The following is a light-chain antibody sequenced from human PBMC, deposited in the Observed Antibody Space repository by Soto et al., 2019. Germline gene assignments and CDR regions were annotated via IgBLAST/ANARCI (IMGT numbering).Light chain of an antibody. V-gene: IGLV1-51*01. CDR3: GTWDSSLSGYV. CDR2: DND. CDR1: SSNIGNNN. Sequence: QSVLTQPPSVSAAPGQKVTISCSGSSSNIGNNNVDWYQQLPGAAPKLLIDDNDKRPAGMPDRLSASKSGTSATLAIRGLQAGDGADYYCGTWDSSLSGYVFGTGTKVTVL. J-gene: IGLJ1*01.